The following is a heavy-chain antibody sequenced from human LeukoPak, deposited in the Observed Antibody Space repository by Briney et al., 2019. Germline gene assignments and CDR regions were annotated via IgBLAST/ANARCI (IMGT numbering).Heavy chain of an antibody. CDR2: IRYDGSNK. J-gene: IGHJ6*03. Sequence: GGSLRLSCAASGFTFSSYGMHWVRQAPGKGLEWVAFIRYDGSNKYYADSVKGRFTISRDNSKNTLYLQMNSLRAEDTAVYYCAKDHGDSYYYYYYYMDVWGKGTTVTVSS. CDR3: AKDHGDSYYYYYYYMDV. D-gene: IGHD3-10*01. CDR1: GFTFSSYG. V-gene: IGHV3-30*02.